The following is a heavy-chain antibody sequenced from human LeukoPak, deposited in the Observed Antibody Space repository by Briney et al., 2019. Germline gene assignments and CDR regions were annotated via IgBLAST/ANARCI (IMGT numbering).Heavy chain of an antibody. V-gene: IGHV5-51*01. Sequence: GESLKISCKGSGYSFTNYWIAWVRQMPGRGLEWMGFIYPGDPDSTYSPSFEGQVTISADTSISTAYLQWGSLKASGTAMYYCARTLYYDDSRYFDHWGQGTLVTVSS. D-gene: IGHD3-22*01. CDR3: ARTLYYDDSRYFDH. CDR1: GYSFTNYW. J-gene: IGHJ4*02. CDR2: IYPGDPDS.